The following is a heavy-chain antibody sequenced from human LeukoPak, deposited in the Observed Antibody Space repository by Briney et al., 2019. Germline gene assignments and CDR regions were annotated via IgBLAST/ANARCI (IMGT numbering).Heavy chain of an antibody. CDR3: ARGTMEHPGTDY. CDR1: GFTFSNYW. Sequence: GGSLRLSCLASGFTFSNYWMTWVRQSPGRGLEWVANIKEDGSEKYYVDSVRGRFTIPRDNAKNSLSLQMNSLRDEDTAVYYCARGTMEHPGTDYWGQGTLVTVSS. D-gene: IGHD1-14*01. CDR2: IKEDGSEK. J-gene: IGHJ4*02. V-gene: IGHV3-7*04.